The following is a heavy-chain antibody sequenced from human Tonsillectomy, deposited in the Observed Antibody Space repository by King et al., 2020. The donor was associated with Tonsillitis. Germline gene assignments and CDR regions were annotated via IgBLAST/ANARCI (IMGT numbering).Heavy chain of an antibody. Sequence: VQLVESGGGLVQPGGSLRLSCAASGFTFSHYWLSWVRQAPGKGLEWVANIKQDGSEKYYVDSMKGRFTISRDNAKSSVYLQMNSLRAEDTAMYYCARVGGCTNGVCSHGAFDMWGQGTMVTVSS. CDR3: ARVGGCTNGVCSHGAFDM. V-gene: IGHV3-7*03. CDR1: GFTFSHYW. D-gene: IGHD2-8*01. CDR2: IKQDGSEK. J-gene: IGHJ3*02.